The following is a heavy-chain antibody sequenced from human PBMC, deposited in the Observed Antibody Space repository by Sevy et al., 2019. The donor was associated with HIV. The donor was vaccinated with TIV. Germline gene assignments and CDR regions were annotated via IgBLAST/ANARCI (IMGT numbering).Heavy chain of an antibody. CDR2: IYYGGIT. CDR1: GVSISTYY. Sequence: SETLSLTCTVSGVSISTYYWTWIRQSPGKGLEWIGYIYYGGITNYNPSLKSRGTISVDTSKNHFSLKLTSVTTEDTAMYYCARAAGEYYYAMDVWGQGTTVTVSS. V-gene: IGHV4-59*01. D-gene: IGHD3-10*01. J-gene: IGHJ6*02. CDR3: ARAAGEYYYAMDV.